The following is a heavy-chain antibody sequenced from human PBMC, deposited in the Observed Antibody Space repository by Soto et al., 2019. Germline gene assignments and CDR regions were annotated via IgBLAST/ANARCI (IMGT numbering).Heavy chain of an antibody. CDR2: IKQDGSEK. J-gene: IGHJ5*02. V-gene: IGHV3-7*01. D-gene: IGHD4-17*01. CDR1: GFTFSRYW. CDR3: ASPPTNLDYGDDNWFDP. Sequence: EVQLVESGGGLVQTGGSLRLSCAASGFTFSRYWMSWFRQAPGKGLEWVANIKQDGSEKYYVDSVKGRFTISRDNAKNSLYLQMNSLRAEDTAVYYCASPPTNLDYGDDNWFDPWGQGTLVTVSS.